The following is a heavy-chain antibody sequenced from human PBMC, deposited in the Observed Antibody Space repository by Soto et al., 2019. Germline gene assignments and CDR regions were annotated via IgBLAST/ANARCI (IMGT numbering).Heavy chain of an antibody. CDR3: ARDSTAVAGTFGY. J-gene: IGHJ4*02. V-gene: IGHV3-48*02. CDR2: ISSSSSTI. D-gene: IGHD6-19*01. CDR1: GFTVCSYS. Sequence: HGGSPRLCCAACGFTVCSYSMNGVRQDPGKGLEWVSYISSSSSTIYYADSVKGRFTISRDNAKNSLYLQMNSLRDEDTAVYYCARDSTAVAGTFGYWGQGTLATVSS.